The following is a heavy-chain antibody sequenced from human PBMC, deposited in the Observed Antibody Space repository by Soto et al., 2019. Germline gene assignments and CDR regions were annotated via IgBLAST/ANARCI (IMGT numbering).Heavy chain of an antibody. CDR1: GGFIRNGGYS. CDR3: ARALAHWFDP. Sequence: SETLSLTCAVSGGFIRNGGYSWSWIRQPPGKGLEWIGYVYHSGSTYYSSSLKSRVTISVDMSKNQISLRLTSVTAADTAVYYCARALAHWFDPWGQGTLVTVSS. V-gene: IGHV4-30-2*01. CDR2: VYHSGST. J-gene: IGHJ5*02.